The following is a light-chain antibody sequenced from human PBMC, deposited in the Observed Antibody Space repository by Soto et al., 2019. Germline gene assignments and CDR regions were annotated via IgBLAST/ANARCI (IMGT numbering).Light chain of an antibody. CDR1: HTVSSSY. Sequence: EIVLTQSPGTLSLSPGERAALSCRASHTVSSSYLAWYQQKPGQAPRLLMYAISSRATGVPDRFRGSESGTDFTLTITRLEPEDFAVYYCQQYDSSSPRTFGQGTKVEI. CDR3: QQYDSSSPRT. J-gene: IGKJ1*01. V-gene: IGKV3-20*01. CDR2: AIS.